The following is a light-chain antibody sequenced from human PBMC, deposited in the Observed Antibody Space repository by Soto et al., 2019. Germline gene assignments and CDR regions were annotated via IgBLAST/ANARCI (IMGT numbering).Light chain of an antibody. V-gene: IGKV3-15*01. CDR1: QSVDGY. J-gene: IGKJ5*01. CDR3: QQYHKWPPIT. CDR2: GAS. Sequence: VVTMSAGTVSLSIGESATLSCRASQSVDGYLAWYQKKPGQAPRLLVYGASTRATGVTARFRGGGSGTELTLTISSLQSEDSAVYYCQQYHKWPPITFGQGTRLEI.